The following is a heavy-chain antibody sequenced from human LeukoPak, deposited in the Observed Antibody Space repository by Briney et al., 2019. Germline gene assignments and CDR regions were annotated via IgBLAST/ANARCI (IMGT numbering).Heavy chain of an antibody. V-gene: IGHV4-59*01. J-gene: IGHJ3*02. D-gene: IGHD4-17*01. CDR3: ARVHGDYWHDAFDI. Sequence: AETLSLTCTVSGGSISSYYWSWIRQPPGKGLEGMGYIYYSGSTNYNPSLKSRVTISVDTSKNQFSLKLSSVTAADTAVYYCARVHGDYWHDAFDIWGQGTMVTVSS. CDR2: IYYSGST. CDR1: GGSISSYY.